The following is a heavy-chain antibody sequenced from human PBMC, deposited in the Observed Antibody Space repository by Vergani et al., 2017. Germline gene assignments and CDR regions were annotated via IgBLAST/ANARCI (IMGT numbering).Heavy chain of an antibody. Sequence: EVQLLESGGGLVQPGGSLRFSCAASGFTFSSYAMSWVRQAPGRGVEWVSAFNGGGGTTYYADSVKGRFTLARDNSKNTLYLQMNSLRAEDTALYYCAKGEWELHDAFDIWGQGTMVTVSS. CDR1: GFTFSSYA. D-gene: IGHD1-26*01. V-gene: IGHV3-23*01. CDR3: AKGEWELHDAFDI. J-gene: IGHJ3*02. CDR2: FNGGGGTT.